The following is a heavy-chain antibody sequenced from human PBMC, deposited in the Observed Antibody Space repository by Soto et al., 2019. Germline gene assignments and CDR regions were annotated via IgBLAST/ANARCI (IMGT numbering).Heavy chain of an antibody. J-gene: IGHJ6*02. CDR2: INHSGST. CDR3: ARVAYTEASYYYYGMDV. V-gene: IGHV4-34*01. CDR1: GESVSGYY. Sequence: PSETLSLTCAFCGESVSGYYWSWIRQPPGKGLEWIGEINHSGSTNYNPSLKSRVTISVDTSKNQFSLKLSSVTAADTAVYYCARVAYTEASYYYYGMDVWGQGTTVTVSS. D-gene: IGHD2-2*02.